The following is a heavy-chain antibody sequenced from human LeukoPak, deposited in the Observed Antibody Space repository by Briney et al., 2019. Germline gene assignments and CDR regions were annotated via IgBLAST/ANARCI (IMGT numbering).Heavy chain of an antibody. V-gene: IGHV4-59*01. D-gene: IGHD3-22*01. CDR1: GGSISSYY. CDR2: IYYSGST. CDR3: AREPYYYDSSGYTGFDY. Sequence: SETLSLTCTVSGGSISSYYWSWIRQPPGKGLEWIGYIYYSGSTNYNPSLKSRVTISVDTSKNQCSLKLSSVTAADTAVYYCAREPYYYDSSGYTGFDYWGQGTLVTVSS. J-gene: IGHJ4*02.